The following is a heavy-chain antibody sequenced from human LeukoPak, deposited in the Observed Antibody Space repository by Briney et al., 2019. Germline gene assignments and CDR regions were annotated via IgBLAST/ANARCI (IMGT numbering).Heavy chain of an antibody. Sequence: GESLKISCKGSGYNFINSWIGWVRQMPGKGLEWMGIICPGDSETRYSPSFQGQVTISAGKSTSTAYLQWSSLKASDTAMYYCARGLYSYSSSSSGGYWGQGTLVTVSS. V-gene: IGHV5-51*01. D-gene: IGHD6-6*01. CDR2: ICPGDSET. CDR1: GYNFINSW. J-gene: IGHJ4*02. CDR3: ARGLYSYSSSSSGGY.